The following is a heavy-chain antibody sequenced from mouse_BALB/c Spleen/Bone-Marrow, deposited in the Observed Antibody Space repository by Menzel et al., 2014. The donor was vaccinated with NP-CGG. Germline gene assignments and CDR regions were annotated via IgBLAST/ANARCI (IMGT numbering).Heavy chain of an antibody. Sequence: VQLQQSGAELVWPGTSVKVSCKASGYAFTNYLIEWVKQRPGQGLEWIGVINPGSGGTNYNEKFKGKATLTADNSSNTAYMHLSSLTSDDSAVYFCARGGHGSYWGQGTTLTVSS. V-gene: IGHV1-54*03. CDR2: INPGSGGT. CDR3: ARGGHGSY. D-gene: IGHD2-2*01. J-gene: IGHJ2*01. CDR1: GYAFTNYL.